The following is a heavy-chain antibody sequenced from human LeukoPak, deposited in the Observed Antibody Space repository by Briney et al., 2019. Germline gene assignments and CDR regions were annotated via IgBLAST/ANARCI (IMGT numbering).Heavy chain of an antibody. V-gene: IGHV4-34*01. CDR3: ARGEGAGNYYYYGMDV. Sequence: SETLSLTCAVYGGSFSGYYWSWIRQPPGKGLEWIGEINYSGSTNYNPSLKSRVTISVDTSKNQFSLKLSSVTAADTAVYYCARGEGAGNYYYYGMDVWGQGTTVTVSS. CDR2: INYSGST. D-gene: IGHD6-19*01. J-gene: IGHJ6*02. CDR1: GGSFSGYY.